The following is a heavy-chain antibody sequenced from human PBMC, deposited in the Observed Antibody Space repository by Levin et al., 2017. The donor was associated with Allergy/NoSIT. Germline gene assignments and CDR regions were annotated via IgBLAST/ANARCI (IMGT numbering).Heavy chain of an antibody. CDR3: ARAQGRGYSYGPQFDY. D-gene: IGHD5-18*01. CDR1: GYTFTSYG. V-gene: IGHV1-18*01. J-gene: IGHJ4*02. CDR2: ISAYNGNT. Sequence: ASVKVSCKASGYTFTSYGISWVRQAPGQGLEWMGWISAYNGNTNYAQKLQGRVTMTTDTSTSTAYMELRSLRSDDTAVYYCARAQGRGYSYGPQFDYWGQGTLVTVSS.